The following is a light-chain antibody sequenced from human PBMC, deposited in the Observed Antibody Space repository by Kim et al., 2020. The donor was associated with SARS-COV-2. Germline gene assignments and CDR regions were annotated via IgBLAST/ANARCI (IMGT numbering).Light chain of an antibody. J-gene: IGKJ2*01. V-gene: IGKV1-12*01. CDR1: QDISSW. CDR3: QQSNSRPRT. CDR2: AAS. Sequence: SASVGDRVTITCRASQDISSWLAWYQQKPAKDPKVLIYAASSLRSGVPSRFSGSGSGTDFTLTISNLQHEDFATYYCQQSNSRPRTFGQGTKLEI.